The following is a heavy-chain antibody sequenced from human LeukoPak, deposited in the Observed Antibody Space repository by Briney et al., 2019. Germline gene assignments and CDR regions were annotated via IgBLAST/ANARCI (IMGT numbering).Heavy chain of an antibody. CDR3: ARSDGYGLVDI. D-gene: IGHD3-10*01. CDR1: GGSFSGYY. Sequence: SETLSLTCAVYGGSFSGYYWSWIRQPPGKGLEWIGEINHSGSTNYNPSLKSRVTISVDTSKNQFSLTLSSVTAADTAVYYCARSDGYGLVDIWGQGTMVTVSS. J-gene: IGHJ3*02. V-gene: IGHV4-34*01. CDR2: INHSGST.